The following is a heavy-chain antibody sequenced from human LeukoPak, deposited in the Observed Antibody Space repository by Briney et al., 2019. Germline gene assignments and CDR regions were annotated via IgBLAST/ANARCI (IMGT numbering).Heavy chain of an antibody. V-gene: IGHV7-4-1*02. Sequence: GASVKVSSKASGYTFTSYAMNWVRQAPGQGLEWMGWINTNTGNPTYAQGFTGRFVFSLDTSVSTAYLQISSLKAEDTAVYYCARDSRSVSSSSWYWRYYMDVWGKGTTVTVSS. CDR2: INTNTGNP. J-gene: IGHJ6*03. CDR3: ARDSRSVSSSSWYWRYYMDV. D-gene: IGHD6-13*01. CDR1: GYTFTSYA.